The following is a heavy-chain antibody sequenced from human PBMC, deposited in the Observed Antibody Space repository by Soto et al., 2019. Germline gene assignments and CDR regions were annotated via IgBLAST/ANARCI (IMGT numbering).Heavy chain of an antibody. CDR1: GYSISSGYF. J-gene: IGHJ4*02. CDR2: MYHSGRS. D-gene: IGHD3-22*01. V-gene: IGHV4-38-2*02. Sequence: SETLSLTCTVSGYSISSGYFWGWIRQSPGKGLEWIGNMYHSGRSYYNPSLKSRVTMSTDSSKNQFSLRLSSVTAADTAVYYCARVGYQSDTSGYYDSWGQGTRVTVSS. CDR3: ARVGYQSDTSGYYDS.